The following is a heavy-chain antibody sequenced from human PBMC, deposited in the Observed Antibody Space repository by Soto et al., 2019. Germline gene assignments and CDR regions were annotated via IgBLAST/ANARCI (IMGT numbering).Heavy chain of an antibody. CDR3: ARWAVAGPYAMDV. CDR1: GGTFSSYA. D-gene: IGHD6-19*01. CDR2: IIPIFGTA. J-gene: IGHJ6*02. Sequence: SVKVSCKASGGTFSSYAISWVRQAPGQGLEWMGGIIPIFGTANYAQKFQGRVTITADESTSTAYMELSSLRSEDTAVYYCARWAVAGPYAMDVWGQGTTVTVSS. V-gene: IGHV1-69*13.